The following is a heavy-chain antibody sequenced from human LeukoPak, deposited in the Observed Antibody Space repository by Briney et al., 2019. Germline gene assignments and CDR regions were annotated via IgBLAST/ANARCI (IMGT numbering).Heavy chain of an antibody. J-gene: IGHJ4*02. CDR3: ARSYDSSGYRDY. CDR1: GYSISSGYY. CDR2: IYHSGST. Sequence: SETLSLTCTVSGYSISSGYYWGWIRQPPGKGLEWIGSIYHSGSTYYNPSLKSRVTISVDTSKNQFSLKLSSVTAADTAVYYCARSYDSSGYRDYWGQGTLVTVSS. D-gene: IGHD3-22*01. V-gene: IGHV4-38-2*02.